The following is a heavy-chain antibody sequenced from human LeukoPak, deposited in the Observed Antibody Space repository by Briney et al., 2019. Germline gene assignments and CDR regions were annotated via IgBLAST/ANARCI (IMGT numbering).Heavy chain of an antibody. Sequence: GRSLRLSCAASGFTFSSYGMHWVRQAPGKGLEWVAVISYDGSNKYYADSVKGRFTISRDNSKNTLYLQMNSLRAEDTAVYYCAKDGVQYYYYYGMDVWGQGTTVTVSS. CDR3: AKDGVQYYYYYGMDV. J-gene: IGHJ6*02. V-gene: IGHV3-30*18. D-gene: IGHD3-16*01. CDR2: ISYDGSNK. CDR1: GFTFSSYG.